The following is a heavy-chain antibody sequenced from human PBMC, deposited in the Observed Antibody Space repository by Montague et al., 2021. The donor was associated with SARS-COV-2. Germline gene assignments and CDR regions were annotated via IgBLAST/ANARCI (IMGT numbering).Heavy chain of an antibody. CDR3: ARDEYNRYWYKY. J-gene: IGHJ4*02. CDR2: IYFTGKT. CDR1: GDSISRSHYF. V-gene: IGHV4-39*02. D-gene: IGHD2-8*02. Sequence: SETLSLTCSVSGDSISRSHYFWAWIRQPPGMGLEWIGSIYFTGKTYYHPSLKSRVTISIDTSKNHFSLRLSTVTAADTAVYYCARDEYNRYWYKYWGQGALVTVSS.